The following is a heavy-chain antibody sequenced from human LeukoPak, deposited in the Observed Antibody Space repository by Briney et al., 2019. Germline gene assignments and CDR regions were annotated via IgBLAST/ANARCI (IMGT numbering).Heavy chain of an antibody. Sequence: SETLSLTCTVSGGSISSYYWSWIRQPPGKGLEWIGYIYYSGSTNYNPSLKSRVTISVDTSKNQFSLKLSSVTAADTAVYYCARGPPAASYYYGMDVWGQGTTVTVSS. CDR3: ARGPPAASYYYGMDV. J-gene: IGHJ6*02. CDR1: GGSISSYY. D-gene: IGHD6-13*01. CDR2: IYYSGST. V-gene: IGHV4-59*12.